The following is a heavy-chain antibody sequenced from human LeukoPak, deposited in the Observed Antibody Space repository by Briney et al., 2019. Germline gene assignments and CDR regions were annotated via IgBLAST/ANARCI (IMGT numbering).Heavy chain of an antibody. V-gene: IGHV6-1*01. Sequence: SQTLSLTYAISGDSVFSNSAAWNWIRRSPSRGLEWLGRTYYRSKWYNDYAISVKSRITINPDTSKNQFSLHLNSVTPEDAAVYYCARSTGWLNGNWGQGTLVTVSS. CDR2: TYYRSKWYN. CDR3: ARSTGWLNGN. J-gene: IGHJ4*02. CDR1: GDSVFSNSAA. D-gene: IGHD6-19*01.